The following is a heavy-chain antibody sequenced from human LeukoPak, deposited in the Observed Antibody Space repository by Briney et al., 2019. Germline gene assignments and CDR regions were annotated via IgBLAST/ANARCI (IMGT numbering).Heavy chain of an antibody. CDR1: GGSFSGFY. D-gene: IGHD3-16*02. J-gene: IGHJ4*02. CDR2: IKHSGST. V-gene: IGHV4-34*01. CDR3: ASSGRYDYVWGSYRPYYFDY. Sequence: SETLSLTCAVYGGSFSGFYWSWIRQSPGKGLEWIGEIKHSGSTNYNPSLKSRVTISVDTSRNQFSLKLRSLTAADTAVYYCASSGRYDYVWGSYRPYYFDYWGQGTLVTVSS.